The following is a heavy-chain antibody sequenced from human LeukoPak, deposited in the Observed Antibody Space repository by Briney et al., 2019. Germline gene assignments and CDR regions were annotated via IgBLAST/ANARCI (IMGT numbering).Heavy chain of an antibody. CDR3: AKDPHVGYSGYDTGSY. CDR2: ISGSGGST. V-gene: IGHV3-23*01. CDR1: GFTFSSYG. D-gene: IGHD5-12*01. J-gene: IGHJ4*02. Sequence: GGSLRLSCAASGFTFSSYGMSWVRQAPGKGLEWVSAISGSGGSTYYADSVKGRFTISRDNSKNTLYLQMNSLRAEDTAVYYCAKDPHVGYSGYDTGSYWGQGTLVTVSS.